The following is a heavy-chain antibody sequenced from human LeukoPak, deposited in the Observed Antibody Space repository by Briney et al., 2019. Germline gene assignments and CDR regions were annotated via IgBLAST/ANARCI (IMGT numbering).Heavy chain of an antibody. CDR1: GGSISSYY. J-gene: IGHJ4*02. CDR3: ARAYSSGWYPAGFDY. Sequence: SETLSLTCTVSGGSISSYYWSWIRQPPGKGLEWIGYIYYSGSTNYNPSLKSRVTISVDTSTNQFSLKLSSVTAADTAVYYCARAYSSGWYPAGFDYWGQGTLVTVSS. V-gene: IGHV4-59*08. D-gene: IGHD6-19*01. CDR2: IYYSGST.